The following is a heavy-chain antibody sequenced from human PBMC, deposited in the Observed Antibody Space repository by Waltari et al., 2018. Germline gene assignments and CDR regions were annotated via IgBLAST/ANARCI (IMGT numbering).Heavy chain of an antibody. V-gene: IGHV4-59*01. CDR3: ARVGILWFGVDY. Sequence: QVQLQESGPGLVKPSETLSLTCTVSGGSISSYYWSWIRQPPGKGLEWIGYIYYSGSTNYNPSLKRRVTISVDTSKNQFSLKLSSVTAADTAVYYCARVGILWFGVDYWGQGTLVTVSS. CDR1: GGSISSYY. CDR2: IYYSGST. J-gene: IGHJ4*02. D-gene: IGHD3-10*01.